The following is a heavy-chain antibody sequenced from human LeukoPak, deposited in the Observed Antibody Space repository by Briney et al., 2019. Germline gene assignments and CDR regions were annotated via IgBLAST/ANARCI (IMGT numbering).Heavy chain of an antibody. Sequence: PSETLSLTCTVSGGSISSGGYYWSWIRQHPGKGLEWIGYIYYSGSTYYNPSLKSRVTISVDTSKNQFSLKLSSVTAADTAVYYCARDHRRGVRGVIRDHWYFDLWGRGTLVTVSS. D-gene: IGHD3-10*01. J-gene: IGHJ2*01. CDR1: GGSISSGGYY. CDR2: IYYSGST. V-gene: IGHV4-31*03. CDR3: ARDHRRGVRGVIRDHWYFDL.